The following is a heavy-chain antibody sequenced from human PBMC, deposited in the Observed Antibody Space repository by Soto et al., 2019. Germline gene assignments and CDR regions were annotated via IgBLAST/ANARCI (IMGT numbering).Heavy chain of an antibody. CDR3: AKAITPPYSGYASGFDY. V-gene: IGHV3-9*01. Sequence: GGSLRLSCAASGFTFDDYAMHWVRQAPGKGLEWVSGISWNSGSIGYADSVKGRFTISRDNAKNSLYLQMNSLRAEDTALYYCAKAITPPYSGYASGFDYWGQGTLVTVSS. J-gene: IGHJ4*02. CDR1: GFTFDDYA. D-gene: IGHD5-12*01. CDR2: ISWNSGSI.